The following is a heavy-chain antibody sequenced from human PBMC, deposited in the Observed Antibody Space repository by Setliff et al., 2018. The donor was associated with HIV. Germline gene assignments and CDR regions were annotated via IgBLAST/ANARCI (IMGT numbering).Heavy chain of an antibody. D-gene: IGHD1-26*01. Sequence: GGSLRLSCAASGFTFDDYDMIWVRQAPGKGLEWVSGINWNGDNTDYVDSVKGRFTISRDNAKNSLYLQMNSLRAEDTALYYCAKDIAGYRGWVGAFDIWGQGTMVTVSS. V-gene: IGHV3-20*04. CDR2: INWNGDNT. J-gene: IGHJ3*02. CDR3: AKDIAGYRGWVGAFDI. CDR1: GFTFDDYD.